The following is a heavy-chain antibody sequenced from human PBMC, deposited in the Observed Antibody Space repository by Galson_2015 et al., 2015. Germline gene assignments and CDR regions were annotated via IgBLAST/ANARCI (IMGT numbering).Heavy chain of an antibody. D-gene: IGHD6-19*01. V-gene: IGHV3-23*01. CDR2: ISGSGGST. J-gene: IGHJ4*02. Sequence: SLRLSCAASGFTFSSYAMSWVRQAPGKGLEWVSAISGSGGSTYYADSVKGRFTISRDNSKNTLYLQMNSLRAEDTAVCYCAKDFRRWLGYFDYWGQGTLVTVSS. CDR3: AKDFRRWLGYFDY. CDR1: GFTFSSYA.